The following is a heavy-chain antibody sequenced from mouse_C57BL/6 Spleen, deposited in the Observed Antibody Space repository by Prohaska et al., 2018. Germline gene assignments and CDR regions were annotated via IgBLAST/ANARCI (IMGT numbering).Heavy chain of an antibody. Sequence: VNQRPGMGLELSVQFYPADCATTSNGTFKGKPTLTADTASSTAYMQLSSLTSEDSAVYFCARRPSFYYFDYWGQGTTLTVSS. CDR3: ARRPSFYYFDY. D-gene: IGHD2-10*02. CDR2: FYPADCAT. V-gene: IGHV1-80*01. J-gene: IGHJ2*01.